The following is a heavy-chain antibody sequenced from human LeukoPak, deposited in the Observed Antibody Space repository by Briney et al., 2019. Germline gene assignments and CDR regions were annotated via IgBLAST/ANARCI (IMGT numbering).Heavy chain of an antibody. Sequence: GGSLRLSCAASGFTVSSNYMSWVRQAPWKGLEWVSVIYSGGSTYHADSVKGRFTISRDNSKNTLYLQMNILRAEDTAVYYCARDSIVGATEYAFDIWGQGTMVTVSS. J-gene: IGHJ3*02. D-gene: IGHD1-26*01. CDR2: IYSGGST. CDR1: GFTVSSNY. V-gene: IGHV3-53*05. CDR3: ARDSIVGATEYAFDI.